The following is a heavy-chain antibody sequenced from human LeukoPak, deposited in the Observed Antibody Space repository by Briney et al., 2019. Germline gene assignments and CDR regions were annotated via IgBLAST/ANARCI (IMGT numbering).Heavy chain of an antibody. CDR1: GFTFSNYA. CDR2: ISDSGVGT. D-gene: IGHD2/OR15-2a*01. J-gene: IGHJ4*02. CDR3: AKLLVAY. Sequence: GGSLRLSCAASGFTFSNYAMTWVRQAPGKGLEWVSTISDSGVGTHYADSVKGRFTISRDNSKNTLYLQMNSLRAEDTAVYYCAKLLVAYWGQGTLVTVSS. V-gene: IGHV3-23*01.